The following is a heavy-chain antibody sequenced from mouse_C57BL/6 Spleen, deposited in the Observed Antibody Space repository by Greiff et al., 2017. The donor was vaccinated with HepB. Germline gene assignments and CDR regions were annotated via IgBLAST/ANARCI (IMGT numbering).Heavy chain of an antibody. CDR1: GYAFSSSW. CDR3: ARSKEYDYDDYCDY. Sequence: VQLQQSGPELVKPGASVKISCKASGYAFSSSWMNWVKQRPGKGLEWIGRIYPGDGDTNYHGKLKGKATLTADKSSSTAYMQLSRLTSEDSAVYFWARSKEYDYDDYCDYWGQGATLTVSS. D-gene: IGHD2-4*01. V-gene: IGHV1-82*01. J-gene: IGHJ2*01. CDR2: IYPGDGDT.